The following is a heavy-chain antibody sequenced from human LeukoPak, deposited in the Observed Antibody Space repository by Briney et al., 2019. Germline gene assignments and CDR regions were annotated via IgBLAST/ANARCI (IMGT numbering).Heavy chain of an antibody. V-gene: IGHV3-30-3*01. CDR1: GFTFRSYA. CDR2: ISYDGSNK. D-gene: IGHD6-19*01. Sequence: GGSLRLSCAASGFTFRSYAMHWVREAPGKGLEWVAVISYDGSNKYYADSVKGRFTISRDNSKNTLYLQMNSLRAEDTAVYYCARIPSPSSQVSYWGQGTLVTVSS. CDR3: ARIPSPSSQVSY. J-gene: IGHJ4*02.